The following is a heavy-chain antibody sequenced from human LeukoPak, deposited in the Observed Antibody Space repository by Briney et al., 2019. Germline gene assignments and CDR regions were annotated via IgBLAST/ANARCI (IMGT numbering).Heavy chain of an antibody. V-gene: IGHV4-59*08. J-gene: IGHJ4*02. CDR1: GAPISSYY. D-gene: IGHD4-17*01. CDR3: ARLLSGTTLDY. CDR2: IYYSGIT. Sequence: SETLSLTCTVSGAPISSYYWSWIRQPPGKGLEWIGYIYYSGITNYNPSLKSRVTMSVDTSKNQFSLRLSSVTAADTAVYYCARLLSGTTLDYWGQGTLVTVSS.